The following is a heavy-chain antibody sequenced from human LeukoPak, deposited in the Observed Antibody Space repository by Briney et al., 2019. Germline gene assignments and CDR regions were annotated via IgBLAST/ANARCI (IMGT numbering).Heavy chain of an antibody. CDR1: GGTFSSYA. Sequence: SVKVSCKASGGTFSSYAISWVRQAPGQGLEWMGGIIPIFGTANYAQKFQGRVTITADESTSTAYMELSSLRSEDTAVYYCAIGVPLRRDGYGGYYYGMDVWGQGTTVTVSS. CDR2: IIPIFGTA. V-gene: IGHV1-69*01. CDR3: AIGVPLRRDGYGGYYYGMDV. J-gene: IGHJ6*02. D-gene: IGHD5-24*01.